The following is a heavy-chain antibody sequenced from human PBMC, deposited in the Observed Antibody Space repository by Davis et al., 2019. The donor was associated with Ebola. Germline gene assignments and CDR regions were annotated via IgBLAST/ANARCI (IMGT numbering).Heavy chain of an antibody. V-gene: IGHV5-51*01. D-gene: IGHD2-21*02. CDR1: GYTSTTTW. Sequence: GASLMISCKTSGYTSTTTWTGWVRQLPGKRLEWMGIIYPSDPDTSYSTSFQGHVTISAEKSSNTAYLQWSRLKASDTATYYCAKLGRSSDYYGRHFDWWGQGTRVTVSS. J-gene: IGHJ4*02. CDR3: AKLGRSSDYYGRHFDW. CDR2: IYPSDPDT.